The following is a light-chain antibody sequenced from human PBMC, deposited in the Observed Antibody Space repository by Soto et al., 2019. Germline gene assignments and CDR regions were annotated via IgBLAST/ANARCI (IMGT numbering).Light chain of an antibody. V-gene: IGKV1-5*01. CDR1: QSINNW. CDR3: QVYNGN. J-gene: IGKJ1*01. Sequence: DIQMTQSPSTLSASVGDRVTSTCRASQSINNWLAWYQQKAGKDPNLLIYDASSLKRGVPSRFSGSGSGTEFTLTISSLQSDDFATYYCQVYNGNFGQGIKVEVQ. CDR2: DAS.